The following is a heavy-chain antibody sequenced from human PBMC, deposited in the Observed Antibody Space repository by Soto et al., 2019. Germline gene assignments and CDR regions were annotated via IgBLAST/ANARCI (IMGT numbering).Heavy chain of an antibody. V-gene: IGHV4-31*03. Sequence: SETLSLTCTVSGGSIGSGGYYWSWIRQHPGKGLEWIGYIYYSGSTYYNPSLKSRVTISVDTSKNQFSLKLSSVTAADTAVYYCARDVRIAAAGTDNWFDPWGQGTLVTVSS. D-gene: IGHD6-13*01. CDR2: IYYSGST. CDR1: GGSIGSGGYY. CDR3: ARDVRIAAAGTDNWFDP. J-gene: IGHJ5*02.